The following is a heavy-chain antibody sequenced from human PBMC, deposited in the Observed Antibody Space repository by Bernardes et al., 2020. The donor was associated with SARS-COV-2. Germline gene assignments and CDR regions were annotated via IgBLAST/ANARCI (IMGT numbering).Heavy chain of an antibody. J-gene: IGHJ3*02. CDR2: INPNSGGT. D-gene: IGHD2-2*01. CDR1: GYTFTGYY. Sequence: ASVKVSCKASGYTFTGYYMHWVRQAPGQGLEWMGWINPNSGGTNYAQKFQGRVTMTRDTSISTAYMELSRLRSDDTAVYYCARVGGYCSSTSCFVAFDIWGQGAIVTVSS. CDR3: ARVGGYCSSTSCFVAFDI. V-gene: IGHV1-2*02.